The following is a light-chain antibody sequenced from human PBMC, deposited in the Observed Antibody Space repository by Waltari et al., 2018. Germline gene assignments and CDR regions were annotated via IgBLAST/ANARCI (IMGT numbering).Light chain of an antibody. CDR2: ENT. CDR1: SSNIGTNY. V-gene: IGLV1-51*02. CDR3: GTWDSSLSGAV. Sequence: QSVLTQPPSVSAAPGQRVTLSRSGGSSNIGTNYVAWYRHFPGTAPKLLIYENTERPSGIPGRFSGSKSGTSATLDITGLQAGDEADYYCGTWDSSLSGAVFGGGTHLTVL. J-gene: IGLJ7*01.